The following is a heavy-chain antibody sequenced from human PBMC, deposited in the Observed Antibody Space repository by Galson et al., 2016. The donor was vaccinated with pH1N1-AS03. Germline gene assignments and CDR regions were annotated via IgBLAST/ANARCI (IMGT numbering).Heavy chain of an antibody. CDR3: AKDYTGSNWVYNWYFDF. CDR1: GFTFRNSA. V-gene: IGHV3-23*01. CDR2: ISAGGGT. J-gene: IGHJ2*01. Sequence: SLRLSCAASGFTFRNSAMSWVRQAPGKGVEWVSGISAGGGTYYADSVKGRFTISRDTSRNTVYLQMNSLSAEDTAVYICAKDYTGSNWVYNWYFDFWGRGTLVTVSS. D-gene: IGHD5/OR15-5a*01.